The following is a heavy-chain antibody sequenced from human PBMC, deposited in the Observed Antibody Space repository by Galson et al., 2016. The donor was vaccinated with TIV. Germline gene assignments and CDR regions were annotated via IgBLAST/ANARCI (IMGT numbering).Heavy chain of an antibody. CDR2: IIPLFDTA. CDR1: GGTFSSYV. V-gene: IGHV1-69*13. J-gene: IGHJ4*02. Sequence: SVKVSCKASGGTFSSYVFNWVRQAPGQGLEWMGGIIPLFDTAHYAQKFQGRVTTTADESSGTAYMELSSLRSEDTAVYYCARDPGYFVYWGQGTLVTVSS. CDR3: ARDPGYFVY. D-gene: IGHD1-1*01.